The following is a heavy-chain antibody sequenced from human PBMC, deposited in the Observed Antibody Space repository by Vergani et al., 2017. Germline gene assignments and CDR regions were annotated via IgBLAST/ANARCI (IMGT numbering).Heavy chain of an antibody. CDR1: GGSISSGDYY. D-gene: IGHD1-26*01. V-gene: IGHV4-30-4*08. CDR2: IYYSGST. Sequence: QVQLQQWGAGLVKPSQTLSLTCTVSGGSISSGDYYWSWIRQPPGKGLEWIGYIYYSGSTYYNPSLKSRVTISVDTSKNQFSLKLSSVTAADTAVYYCARGGSYYWIDYWGQGTLVTVSS. CDR3: ARGGSYYWIDY. J-gene: IGHJ4*02.